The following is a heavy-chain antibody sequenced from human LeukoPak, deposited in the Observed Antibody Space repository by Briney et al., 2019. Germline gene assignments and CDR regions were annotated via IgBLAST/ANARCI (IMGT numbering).Heavy chain of an antibody. Sequence: GGSLRLSCAASGFTFSSYEMNWVRQAPGKGLEWVSGISGSGAYTYYADSVKGRFTISRDNPENTLYLQMNSLRAEDTAVYYCAKGGCSGGTCYSTSWGQGTLVTVSS. CDR3: AKGGCSGGTCYSTS. V-gene: IGHV3-23*01. CDR1: GFTFSSYE. CDR2: ISGSGAYT. D-gene: IGHD2-15*01. J-gene: IGHJ5*02.